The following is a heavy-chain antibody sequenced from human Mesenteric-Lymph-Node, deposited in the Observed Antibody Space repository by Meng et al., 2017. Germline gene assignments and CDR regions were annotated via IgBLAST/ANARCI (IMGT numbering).Heavy chain of an antibody. CDR3: ARGFSGES. J-gene: IGHJ5*02. Sequence: GESLKISCAASGFTFSSYWMHWVRQAPGKGLVWVSRINSDGSSTSYADSVKGRFTISRDNAKNSLYLQVNSLRVEDTAVYYCARGFSGESWGQGTLVTVSS. V-gene: IGHV3-74*01. D-gene: IGHD3-10*01. CDR1: GFTFSSYW. CDR2: INSDGSST.